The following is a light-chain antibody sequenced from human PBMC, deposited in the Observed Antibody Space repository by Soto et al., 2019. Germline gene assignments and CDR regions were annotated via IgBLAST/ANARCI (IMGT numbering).Light chain of an antibody. Sequence: DIQMTQSPSSLSAYVGDRVTITCRASQGISTYLNWYHQKPEKAPKLLIYAASSLQSGVPSRFSGSGSETDFTLTISSLQPEDFATYSCQQSYSTTWTFGQGTKVDTK. V-gene: IGKV1-39*01. J-gene: IGKJ1*01. CDR1: QGISTY. CDR2: AAS. CDR3: QQSYSTTWT.